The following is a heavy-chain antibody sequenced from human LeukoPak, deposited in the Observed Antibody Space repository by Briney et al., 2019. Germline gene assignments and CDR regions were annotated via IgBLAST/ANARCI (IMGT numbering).Heavy chain of an antibody. D-gene: IGHD2-15*01. CDR3: ARPGYCSGGSCGSWFDP. V-gene: IGHV3-30-3*01. J-gene: IGHJ5*02. CDR1: GFTFSSYA. CDR2: ISYDGSNK. Sequence: GGSLRLSCAASGFTFSSYAMHWVRQAPGKGLEWVAVISYDGSNKYYADSVKGRFTISRDNSKNTLYLQMNSLRAEDTAVYYCARPGYCSGGSCGSWFDPWGQGTLVTVSS.